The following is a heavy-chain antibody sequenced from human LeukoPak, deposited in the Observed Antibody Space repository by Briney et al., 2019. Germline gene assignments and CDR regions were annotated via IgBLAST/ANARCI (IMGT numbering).Heavy chain of an antibody. Sequence: KPSETLSLTCAVYGGSFSGYYWSWIRQPPGKGLEWIGEINHSGSTNYNPSLKSRVTISVDTSKNQFSLKLSSVTAADTAVYYCVGGRARAARLVYWGQGTLVTVSS. V-gene: IGHV4-34*01. CDR1: GGSFSGYY. CDR2: INHSGST. J-gene: IGHJ4*02. CDR3: VGGRARAARLVY. D-gene: IGHD6-6*01.